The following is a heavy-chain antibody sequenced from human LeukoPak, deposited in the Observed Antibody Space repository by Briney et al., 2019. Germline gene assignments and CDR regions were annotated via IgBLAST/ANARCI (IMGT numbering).Heavy chain of an antibody. CDR1: GGSISSSSHY. CDR3: ARSLSSGYYYFDY. V-gene: IGHV4-61*02. Sequence: SQALSLTCTVSGGSISSSSHYWSWIRQPAGKGLEWIGRIYTSGSTNYNPSLKSRVTISVDTSKNQFSLQLSSVTAADTAVYYCARSLSSGYYYFDYWGQGTLVTVSS. D-gene: IGHD3-22*01. J-gene: IGHJ4*02. CDR2: IYTSGST.